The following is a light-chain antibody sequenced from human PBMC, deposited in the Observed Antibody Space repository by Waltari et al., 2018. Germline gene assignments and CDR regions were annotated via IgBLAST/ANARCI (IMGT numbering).Light chain of an antibody. V-gene: IGKV3-11*01. CDR2: SAS. CDR1: QSVTNY. Sequence: ELVLTQSPDTLSLSPGERATLSCRASQSVTNYLAWDQQKPGQAPRVLIYSASNRATVVPARFRGSGSGTDFTLTISRLEPEDFAVYYCQQRSNWPRTFGQGTKVEVK. J-gene: IGKJ1*01. CDR3: QQRSNWPRT.